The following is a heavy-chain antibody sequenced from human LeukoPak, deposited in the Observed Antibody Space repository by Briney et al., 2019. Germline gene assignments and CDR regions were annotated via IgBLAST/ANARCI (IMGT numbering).Heavy chain of an antibody. V-gene: IGHV3-30*18. J-gene: IGHJ4*02. CDR2: ISYDGSNK. CDR1: GFTFSSYG. CDR3: AKGPFDY. Sequence: GGSLRLSCAASGFTFSSYGMHWVRQAPGKGLEWVAIISYDGSNKYYADSVKGRFTISRDNSKNTLYLQMNSLRAEDTAVYYCAKGPFDYWGQGTLVTVSS.